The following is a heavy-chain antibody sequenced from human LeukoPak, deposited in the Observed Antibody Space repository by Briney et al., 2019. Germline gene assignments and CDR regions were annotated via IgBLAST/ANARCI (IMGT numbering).Heavy chain of an antibody. CDR2: ISAYNGNT. CDR1: GYTFTSYG. J-gene: IGHJ6*03. CDR3: ARDQYNNYYYYMDV. Sequence: ASVKVSCKASGYTFTSYGISWVRQAPGQGLEWMGWISAYNGNTNYAQKLQGRVTMTTDTSTSTAYMELRSLRSDDTAVYYCARDQYNNYYYYMDVWGKGTTVTVSS. D-gene: IGHD1-1*01. V-gene: IGHV1-18*01.